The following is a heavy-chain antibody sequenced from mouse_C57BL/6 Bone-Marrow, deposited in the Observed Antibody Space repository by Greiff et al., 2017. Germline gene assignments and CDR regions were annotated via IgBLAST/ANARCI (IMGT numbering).Heavy chain of an antibody. D-gene: IGHD2-2*01. CDR3: ARHGYYDAMDC. Sequence: EVKLVESGGDLVKPGGSLKLSCAASGFTFSSYGMSWVRQTPDKRLEWVATISSGGSYTYYPDSVKGRFTISRDNAKNTLYLQMSSLKSEDTAMYYCARHGYYDAMDCWGQGTSVTVSS. V-gene: IGHV5-6*02. CDR1: GFTFSSYG. CDR2: ISSGGSYT. J-gene: IGHJ4*01.